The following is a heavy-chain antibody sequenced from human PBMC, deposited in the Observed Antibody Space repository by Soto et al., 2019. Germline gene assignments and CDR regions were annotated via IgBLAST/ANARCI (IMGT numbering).Heavy chain of an antibody. CDR1: GFSFSNAW. D-gene: IGHD4-17*01. CDR2: IKSRTDGGTT. J-gene: IGHJ3*01. V-gene: IGHV3-15*01. CDR3: TTAGDYGDFGAFDV. Sequence: EMQLVESGGGLIKPGGSLRLSCAGSGFSFSNAWMHWVRQAPGKGLEWLGRIKSRTDGGTTDYAAPVKGRFTISRDDSKDTLYLLMNSLKTEDTGVYYCTTAGDYGDFGAFDVWGQGTMVTVSS.